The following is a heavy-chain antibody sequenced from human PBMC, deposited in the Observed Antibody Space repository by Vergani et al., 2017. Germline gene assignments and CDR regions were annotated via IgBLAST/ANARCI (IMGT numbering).Heavy chain of an antibody. CDR2: IYSTGST. CDR1: GGSFNTYY. Sequence: QVQLEESGPGLVKPSETLSLTCTVSGGSFNTYYWSWIRQSPGKGLEWIGYIYSTGSTNYNPSLNSRVTMSVDTSKNQFSLKLRSVTAADTAVYYCARERITIFGVVKVPGYYYYMDVWGKGTTVTVSS. J-gene: IGHJ6*03. V-gene: IGHV4-59*13. D-gene: IGHD3-3*01. CDR3: ARERITIFGVVKVPGYYYYMDV.